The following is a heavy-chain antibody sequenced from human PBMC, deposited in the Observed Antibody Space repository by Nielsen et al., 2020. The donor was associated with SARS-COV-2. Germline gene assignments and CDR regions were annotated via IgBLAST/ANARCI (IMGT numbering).Heavy chain of an antibody. CDR3: ANGVRGAY. V-gene: IGHV3-48*03. D-gene: IGHD3-10*01. Sequence: GESLKISCVGSGFSFSNFEINWVRQAPGKGLEWVSYISSGGIITYYADSVRGRFTISRDNAQKSVYLQMNSLRAEDTAVYYCANGVRGAYWGQGALVTVSS. CDR1: GFSFSNFE. CDR2: ISSGGIIT. J-gene: IGHJ4*02.